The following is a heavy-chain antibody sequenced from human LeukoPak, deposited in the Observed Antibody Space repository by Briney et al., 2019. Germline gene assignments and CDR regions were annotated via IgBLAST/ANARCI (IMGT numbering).Heavy chain of an antibody. V-gene: IGHV4-59*01. CDR1: GASISSYY. D-gene: IGHD3-16*01. Sequence: PSETLSLTCTVSGASISSYYWSWIRQPPGKGLEWIAYIYYSGSTNYNPSLKSRVTISVGTSKNQFSLKLSSVTAADTAVYYCARGGVYFEYWGQGTLVTVSS. J-gene: IGHJ4*02. CDR2: IYYSGST. CDR3: ARGGVYFEY.